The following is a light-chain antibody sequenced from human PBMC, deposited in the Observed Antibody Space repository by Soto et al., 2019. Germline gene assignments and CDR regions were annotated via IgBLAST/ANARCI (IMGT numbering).Light chain of an antibody. CDR1: QSVSSN. CDR2: GAS. CDR3: QQYNNWPQT. J-gene: IGKJ1*01. V-gene: IGKV3-15*01. Sequence: EIVMTQSPATLSVSPGERATLSCRASQSVSSNLAWYQQKPGQAPRLLIYGASTRATGIPARFSGSGSGTEVTLTISSRQSEDFGVYYCQQYNNWPQTFGQGTKVEIK.